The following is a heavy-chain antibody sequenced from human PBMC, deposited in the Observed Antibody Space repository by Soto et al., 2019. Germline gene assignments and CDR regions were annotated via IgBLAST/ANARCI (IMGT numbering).Heavy chain of an antibody. CDR1: GFSLSTSGVG. J-gene: IGHJ3*02. V-gene: IGHV2-5*02. Sequence: QITLKESGPTLVKPTQTLTLTCTFSGFSLSTSGVGVGWIRQPPGKALEWLALIYWDDDKRYSPSLKSRLTITKDTSKNQVVLTMTNIDPVDTATYYCAHSRTYIAVSGAFDIWGQGTMVTVSS. CDR3: AHSRTYIAVSGAFDI. D-gene: IGHD6-19*01. CDR2: IYWDDDK.